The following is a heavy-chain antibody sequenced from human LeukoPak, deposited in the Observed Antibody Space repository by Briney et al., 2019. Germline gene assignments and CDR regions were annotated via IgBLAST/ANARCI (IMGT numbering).Heavy chain of an antibody. CDR3: ARVGSDSSGWRRFDY. CDR1: GYTFTVYY. Sequence: GASVKVSCKASGYTFTVYYINWVRQAPGQGPEWMGWINTNSGGTNSAQKFQGRVTMTRDTSISTAYMELSRLRSDDTAVYYCARVGSDSSGWRRFDYWGQGTLVTVSS. D-gene: IGHD6-19*01. J-gene: IGHJ4*02. CDR2: INTNSGGT. V-gene: IGHV1-2*02.